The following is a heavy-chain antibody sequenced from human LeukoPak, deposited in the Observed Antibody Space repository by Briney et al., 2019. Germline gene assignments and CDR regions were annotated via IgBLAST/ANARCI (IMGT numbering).Heavy chain of an antibody. CDR2: ISYDGSNK. D-gene: IGHD3-22*01. Sequence: GSLRLFCAASGFTLSSYGMHWVRQAPGKGLEWVAVISYDGSNKYYADSVKGRFTISRDNSKNTLYLQMNSLRAEDTAVYYCAKGFNYYDSSGYYGDYFDYWGQGTLVTVSS. V-gene: IGHV3-30*18. CDR3: AKGFNYYDSSGYYGDYFDY. J-gene: IGHJ4*02. CDR1: GFTLSSYG.